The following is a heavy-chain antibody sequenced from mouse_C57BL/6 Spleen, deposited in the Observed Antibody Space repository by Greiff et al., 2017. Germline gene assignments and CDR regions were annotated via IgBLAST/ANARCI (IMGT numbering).Heavy chain of an antibody. J-gene: IGHJ3*01. Sequence: VQLVESGPGLVKPSQSLFLTCSITGFPITSGYYWIWIRQSPGKPLEWMGYITHSGETFYNPSLQSPISITRETSKNQFFLQLNSVTTEDTAMYYCAGDLTGTGFAYWGQGTLVTVSA. D-gene: IGHD4-1*01. CDR2: ITHSGET. CDR1: GFPITSGYY. V-gene: IGHV12-3*01. CDR3: AGDLTGTGFAY.